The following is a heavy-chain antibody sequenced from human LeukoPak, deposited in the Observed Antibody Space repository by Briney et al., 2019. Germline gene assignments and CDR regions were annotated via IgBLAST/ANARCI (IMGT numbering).Heavy chain of an antibody. CDR2: IMDTGLGT. Sequence: GGSLRLSCAASGFTFSNFAMTWVRQGPGKGLEWVSTIMDTGLGTYYSDSVKGRFTISRDSSKNTLFLQMNSLRAEDTAVYYCAEDSGHPYSNYFIDSWGQGILVTVSS. V-gene: IGHV3-23*01. CDR3: AEDSGHPYSNYFIDS. D-gene: IGHD4-11*01. CDR1: GFTFSNFA. J-gene: IGHJ4*02.